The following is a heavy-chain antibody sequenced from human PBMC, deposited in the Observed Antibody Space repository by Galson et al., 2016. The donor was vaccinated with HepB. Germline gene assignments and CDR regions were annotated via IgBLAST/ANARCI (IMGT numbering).Heavy chain of an antibody. CDR1: GFSFSGHG. V-gene: IGHV3-30*18. CDR3: TKPPEFFPRGYYFDS. CDR2: ISYDGSHK. J-gene: IGHJ4*02. D-gene: IGHD2/OR15-2a*01. Sequence: SLRLSCAASGFSFSGHGMHWVRQAPGKGLEWVAVISYDGSHKFYGDSVKGRFTISRDNSKNTLYLQMNTLRAEDTAVYFCTKPPEFFPRGYYFDSWGQGTLVTVSS.